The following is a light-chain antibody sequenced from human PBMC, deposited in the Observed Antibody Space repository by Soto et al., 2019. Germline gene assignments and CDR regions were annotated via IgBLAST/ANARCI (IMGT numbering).Light chain of an antibody. CDR3: SPYTSTSTLEGV. Sequence: QSALTQPASVSGSPGQSITISCTGSSSDVGGYKYVSWYQQHPGKAPKLMIYEVSNRPSGVSNRFSGSKSGNTAFLTISGLQAEDEADYDCSPYTSTSTLEGVFGGGTKVTVL. CDR1: SSDVGGYKY. J-gene: IGLJ3*02. CDR2: EVS. V-gene: IGLV2-14*01.